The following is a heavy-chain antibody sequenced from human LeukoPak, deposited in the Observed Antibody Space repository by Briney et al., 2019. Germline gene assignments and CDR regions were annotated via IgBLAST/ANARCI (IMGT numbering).Heavy chain of an antibody. CDR1: GYTFTSYY. CDR2: INPSGGST. Sequence: ASVKVSCKASGYTFTSYYMHWVRQAPGQGLEWMGIINPSGGSTSYAQKFQGRVTMTRDTSTSTVYMELGSLRSEDTAVYYCARDPQDCSSTSCYRGWFDPWGQGTLVTVSS. V-gene: IGHV1-46*01. D-gene: IGHD2-2*01. J-gene: IGHJ5*02. CDR3: ARDPQDCSSTSCYRGWFDP.